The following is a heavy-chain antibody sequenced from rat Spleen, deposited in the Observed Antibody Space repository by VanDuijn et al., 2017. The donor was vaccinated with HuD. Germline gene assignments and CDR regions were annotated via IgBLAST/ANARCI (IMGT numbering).Heavy chain of an antibody. CDR1: GFTFSDYG. V-gene: IGHV5-25*01. J-gene: IGHJ2*01. D-gene: IGHD1-11*01. Sequence: EVQLVESGGGLVQPGRSMKLSCVVSGFTFSDYGMAWVLQAPTKGLEWIASISSDGDRTYYRDSVKGRFTLSRDNAKSTLYLQMDSLRSEDTATYYCAARDGGYPYWGQGVLVTVSS. CDR2: ISSDGDRT. CDR3: AARDGGYPY.